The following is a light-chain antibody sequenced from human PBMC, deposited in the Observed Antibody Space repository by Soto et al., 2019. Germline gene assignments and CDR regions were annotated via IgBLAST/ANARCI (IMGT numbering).Light chain of an antibody. V-gene: IGKV3-15*01. CDR3: QHYNILPWT. CDR2: GAS. CDR1: QSINSD. Sequence: DKVMIKSSDTLSVGKGGRALCSWRARQSINSDLAWYQQKPGQAPRFLIYGASTRATGIPARFSGSGSGTQFTLSVCSLQSEDAALYCCQHYNILPWTFGQGTKVDI. J-gene: IGKJ1*01.